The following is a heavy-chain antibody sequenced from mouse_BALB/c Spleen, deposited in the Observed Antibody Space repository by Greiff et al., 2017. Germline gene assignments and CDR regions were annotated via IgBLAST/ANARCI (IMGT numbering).Heavy chain of an antibody. D-gene: IGHD2-4*01. Sequence: EVKLVESGGGLVKPGASLKLSCAASGFTFSSYAMSWVRQTPEKRLEWVASISSGGSTYYPDSVKGRFTISRDNARNILYLQMSSLRSEDTAMYYCARGGYYDYDGFAYWGQGTLVTVSA. CDR3: ARGGYYDYDGFAY. CDR2: ISSGGST. V-gene: IGHV5-6-5*01. CDR1: GFTFSSYA. J-gene: IGHJ3*01.